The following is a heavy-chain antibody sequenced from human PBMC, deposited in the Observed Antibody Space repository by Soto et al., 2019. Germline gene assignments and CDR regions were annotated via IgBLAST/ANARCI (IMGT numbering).Heavy chain of an antibody. CDR2: IIPILGIA. Sequence: SVKVSCKASGGTFSSYTISWVRQAPGQGLEWMGRIIPILGIANYAQKFQGRVTITADKSTSTAYMELSSLRSEDTAVYCCAREYEYCSGGSCFDAFDIWGQGTMVTVSS. CDR3: AREYEYCSGGSCFDAFDI. CDR1: GGTFSSYT. V-gene: IGHV1-69*04. J-gene: IGHJ3*02. D-gene: IGHD2-15*01.